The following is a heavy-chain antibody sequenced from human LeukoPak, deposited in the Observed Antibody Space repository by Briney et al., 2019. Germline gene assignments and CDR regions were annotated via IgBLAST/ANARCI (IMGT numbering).Heavy chain of an antibody. CDR3: ARGRFRGRELLY. CDR2: MNPNSGNT. Sequence: ASVEVSCKASGYTLTSYDINWVRQATGQGLEWKGWMNPNSGNTGYAQKFQGRVTMTRNTSISTAYMELSSLRSEDTAVYYCARGRFRGRELLYWGQGTLVTVSS. CDR1: GYTLTSYD. J-gene: IGHJ4*02. V-gene: IGHV1-8*01. D-gene: IGHD1-26*01.